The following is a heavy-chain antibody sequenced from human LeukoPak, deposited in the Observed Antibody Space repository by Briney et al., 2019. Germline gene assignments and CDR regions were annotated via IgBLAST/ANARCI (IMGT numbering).Heavy chain of an antibody. V-gene: IGHV4-59*01. D-gene: IGHD4-23*01. CDR3: ASTALRWAYFDY. Sequence: SETLSLTCTVSGGSISSYYWSWIRQPPGKGLEWIGYIYYSGSTNYNPSLKSRDTISVDTSKNQFSLKLSSVTAADTAVYYCASTALRWAYFDYWGQGTLVTVSS. CDR1: GGSISSYY. J-gene: IGHJ4*02. CDR2: IYYSGST.